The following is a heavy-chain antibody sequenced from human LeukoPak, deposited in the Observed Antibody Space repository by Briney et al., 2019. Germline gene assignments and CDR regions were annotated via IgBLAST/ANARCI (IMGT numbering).Heavy chain of an antibody. CDR1: GFTFSSYA. Sequence: GGSLRLSCAASGFTFSSYAMSWVRQAPGKGLEWVSAISASGASTYYADSVKGRFTISRDNSKNTLYLQMYSLRAEDTAVYYCARDCDYYDSSGYYYEGYFDYWGQGTLVTVSS. V-gene: IGHV3-23*01. D-gene: IGHD3-22*01. CDR3: ARDCDYYDSSGYYYEGYFDY. CDR2: ISASGAST. J-gene: IGHJ4*02.